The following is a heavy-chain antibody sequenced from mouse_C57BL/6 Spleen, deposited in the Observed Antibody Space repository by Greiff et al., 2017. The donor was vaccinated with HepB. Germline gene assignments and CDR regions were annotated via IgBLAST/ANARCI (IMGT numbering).Heavy chain of an antibody. D-gene: IGHD1-1*01. CDR1: GYTLTDYN. V-gene: IGHV1-22*01. J-gene: IGHJ4*01. Sequence: VQLQQSGPELVKPGASVKMSCKASGYTLTDYNMHWVKQSHGKSLEWIGYINPNNGGTSYNQKFKGKATLTVNKSSSTAYMELRSLTSEDSAVYYCARGYYGSSYYAMDYWGQGTSVTVSS. CDR2: INPNNGGT. CDR3: ARGYYGSSYYAMDY.